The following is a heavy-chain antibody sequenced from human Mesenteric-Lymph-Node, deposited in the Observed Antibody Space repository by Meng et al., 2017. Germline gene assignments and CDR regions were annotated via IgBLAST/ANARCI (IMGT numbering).Heavy chain of an antibody. V-gene: IGHV4-38-2*01. D-gene: IGHD3-10*01. CDR2: ISHSGST. J-gene: IGHJ4*02. Sequence: SETLSLTCGVSDYPISSGYYWGWIRQAPGKGLEWIGSISHSGSTFYSPSLKSRVTISVDTSKNQFSLKLNSVTAADTAVYYCARSAIEGTSFDYWGQGTLVTVSS. CDR1: DYPISSGYY. CDR3: ARSAIEGTSFDY.